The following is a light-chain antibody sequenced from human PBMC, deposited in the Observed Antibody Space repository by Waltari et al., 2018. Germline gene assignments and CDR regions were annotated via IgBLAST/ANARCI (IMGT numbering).Light chain of an antibody. CDR3: SSYTSSSTLGV. V-gene: IGLV2-14*01. CDR1: SSDVGGYNY. Sequence: QSALTQPASVSGSPGQSITISCTGTSSDVGGYNYVSWYQQHPGKAPKLMIYDVSKRRSWVSNRVSGSKSGNTASLTISGRQAEDDADYYCSSYTSSSTLGVFGTGTKVTVL. J-gene: IGLJ1*01. CDR2: DVS.